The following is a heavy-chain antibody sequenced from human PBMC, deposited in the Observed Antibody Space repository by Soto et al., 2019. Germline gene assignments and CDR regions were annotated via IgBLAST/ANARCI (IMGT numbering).Heavy chain of an antibody. CDR3: AKGRYCSSTSCSNWFDP. J-gene: IGHJ5*02. D-gene: IGHD2-2*01. V-gene: IGHV3-23*01. Sequence: GGSLRLSCAASGFTFSSYAMSWVRQAPGKGLEWVSAISGSGGSTYYADSVKGRFTISRDNSKNTLYLQMSSLRAEDTAVYYCAKGRYCSSTSCSNWFDPWGQGTLVTVPQ. CDR1: GFTFSSYA. CDR2: ISGSGGST.